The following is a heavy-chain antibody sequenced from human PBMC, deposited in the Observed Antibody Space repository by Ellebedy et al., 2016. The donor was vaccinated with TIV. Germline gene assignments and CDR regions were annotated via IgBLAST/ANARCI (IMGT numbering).Heavy chain of an antibody. J-gene: IGHJ5*02. CDR3: AKVGAAESVVVVAARDAWFDP. D-gene: IGHD2-15*01. CDR1: GYTFIDYG. Sequence: ASVKVSCKASGYTFIDYGISWVRQAPGQGLEWMGWTSTYNGNTNYAQKVQGRITMTTDTSTSTAYMELRSLRSDDTAVYYCAKVGAAESVVVVAARDAWFDPWGQGTLVTVSS. V-gene: IGHV1-18*01. CDR2: TSTYNGNT.